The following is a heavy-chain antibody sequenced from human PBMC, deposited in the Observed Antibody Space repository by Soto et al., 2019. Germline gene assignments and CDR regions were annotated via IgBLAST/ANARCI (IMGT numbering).Heavy chain of an antibody. V-gene: IGHV3-64D*06. CDR1: GFIFSEST. CDR2: VSTSGRST. Sequence: EVQLVESGGGLVQPGGSLRLSCSASGFIFSESTIYWVRQVPGKGLEAISAVSTSGRSTYYADSVKDRFTISRDNSKNTLFLQMGSLRPEDTAIYYCVKQAHGLDGVAYDYWGHRTQVTVAS. CDR3: VKQAHGLDGVAYDY. D-gene: IGHD2-15*01. J-gene: IGHJ4*01.